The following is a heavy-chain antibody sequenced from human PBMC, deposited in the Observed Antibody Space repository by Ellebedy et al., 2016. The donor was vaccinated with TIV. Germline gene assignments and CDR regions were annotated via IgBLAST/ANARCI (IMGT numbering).Heavy chain of an antibody. CDR1: GFNLRSYW. CDR2: IRQEGDEI. V-gene: IGHV3-7*01. CDR3: ARRASYGDYAVQVNPWFDP. Sequence: PAGSLRLSCAASGFNLRSYWMTWARQAPGKGLEWVAKIRQEGDEIYYVESVKGRFTISRDNAKHSLFLQMNSLEVEDTAVYYCARRASYGDYAVQVNPWFDPWGQGTLVTVSS. J-gene: IGHJ5*02. D-gene: IGHD4-17*01.